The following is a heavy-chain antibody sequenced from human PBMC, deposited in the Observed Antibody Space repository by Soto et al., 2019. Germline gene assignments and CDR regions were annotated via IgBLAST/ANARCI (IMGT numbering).Heavy chain of an antibody. CDR2: IYYSGST. J-gene: IGHJ4*02. CDR1: GGSISSYY. V-gene: IGHV4-59*01. Sequence: SETLSLTCTVSGGSISSYYWSWIRQPPGKGLEWIGYIYYSGSTNYNPSLKSRVTISVDTSKNQFSLKLSSVTAADTAVSYCARTNWGFGELFYFDYWGQGTLVTVSS. CDR3: ARTNWGFGELFYFDY. D-gene: IGHD3-10*01.